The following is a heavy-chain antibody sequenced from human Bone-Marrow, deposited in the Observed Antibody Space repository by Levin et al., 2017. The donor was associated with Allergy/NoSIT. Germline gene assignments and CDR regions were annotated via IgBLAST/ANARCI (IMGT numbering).Heavy chain of an antibody. D-gene: IGHD3-10*01. Sequence: SCAASGFTFDDYGMSWVRQAPGKGLEWVSGFNWIGGATRCADSVKGRFTLSRDNAKNSLYLQMNSLRAEDTALYYCARGRFLSFGEFLQYFDYWGQGTLVTVSS. CDR2: FNWIGGAT. J-gene: IGHJ4*02. CDR3: ARGRFLSFGEFLQYFDY. CDR1: GFTFDDYG. V-gene: IGHV3-20*04.